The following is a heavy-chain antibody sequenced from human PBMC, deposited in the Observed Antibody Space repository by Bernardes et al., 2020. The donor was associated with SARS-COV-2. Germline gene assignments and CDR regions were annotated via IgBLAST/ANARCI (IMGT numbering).Heavy chain of an antibody. CDR1: GFSFSSYA. Sequence: GGSLRLSCIASGFSFSSYAVSWVRQAPGKGLEWISSISSGGGSTYHADSVKGRFTISRDNSKNTLYLQMNSLRAEDTAVYYCAKHQGLYYYYAMDVWGQGTTVTVSS. CDR3: AKHQGLYYYYAMDV. V-gene: IGHV3-23*01. CDR2: ISSGGGST. J-gene: IGHJ6*02.